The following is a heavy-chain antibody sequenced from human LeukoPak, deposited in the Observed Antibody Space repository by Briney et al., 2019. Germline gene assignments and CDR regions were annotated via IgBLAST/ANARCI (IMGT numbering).Heavy chain of an antibody. Sequence: GGSLRLSCAASGFTFSDYYMSWIRQAPGKGLEWVSYISSSGSTIYYADSVKGRFTISRDNSKNSLYLQMNSLRAEDTAVYHCARDHRYYYDSIFGAFDYWGQGTLVTVSS. CDR2: ISSSGSTI. J-gene: IGHJ4*02. D-gene: IGHD3-22*01. V-gene: IGHV3-11*04. CDR1: GFTFSDYY. CDR3: ARDHRYYYDSIFGAFDY.